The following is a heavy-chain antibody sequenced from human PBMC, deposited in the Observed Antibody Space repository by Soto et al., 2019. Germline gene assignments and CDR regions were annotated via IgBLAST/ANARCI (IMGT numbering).Heavy chain of an antibody. CDR2: IWYDGSNK. CDR3: ARDPYPELGTVTTFGFDY. V-gene: IGHV3-33*01. Sequence: QVQLVESGGGVVQPGRSLRLSCAASGFTFSSYGMHWVRQAPGKGLEWVAVIWYDGSNKYYADSVKGRFTISRDNSKNPLYLQMNSLRAEDTAVYYCARDPYPELGTVTTFGFDYWGQGTLVTVSS. CDR1: GFTFSSYG. J-gene: IGHJ4*02. D-gene: IGHD4-17*01.